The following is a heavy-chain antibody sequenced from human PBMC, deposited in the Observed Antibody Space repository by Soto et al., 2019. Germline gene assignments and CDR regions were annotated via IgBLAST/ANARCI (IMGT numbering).Heavy chain of an antibody. CDR3: ARLISAYYYYYGMDV. CDR2: IYPGDSDT. J-gene: IGHJ6*02. V-gene: IGHV5-51*01. Sequence: GESLKISCKGSGYSFTSYWIGWVRQMPGKGLEWMGIIYPGDSDTRYSPPFQGQVTISADKSISTAYLQWSSLKASDTAMYYCARLISAYYYYYGMDVWGQGTTVTVSS. CDR1: GYSFTSYW. D-gene: IGHD3-3*02.